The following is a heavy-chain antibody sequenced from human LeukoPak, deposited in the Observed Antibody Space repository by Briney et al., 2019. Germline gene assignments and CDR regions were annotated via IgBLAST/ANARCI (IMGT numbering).Heavy chain of an antibody. J-gene: IGHJ4*02. Sequence: GASVKVSCKASGYTFTGYHIHWVRQAPGQGLEWMGGIIPIFGTANYAQKFQGRVTITTDESTSTAYMELSSLRSEDTAVYYCARDLYDSSGYYYCYWGQGTLVTVSS. CDR2: IIPIFGTA. CDR1: GYTFTGYH. CDR3: ARDLYDSSGYYYCY. D-gene: IGHD3-22*01. V-gene: IGHV1-69*05.